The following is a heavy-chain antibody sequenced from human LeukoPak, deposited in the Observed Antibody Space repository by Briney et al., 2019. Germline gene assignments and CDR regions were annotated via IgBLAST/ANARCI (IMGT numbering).Heavy chain of an antibody. CDR3: ARSSGYSSSWPFDY. Sequence: SVKVSCKASGGTFSSYAISWVRQAPGQGLEWMGRIIPILGIANYAQKFQGRVTMTTDTSTSTAYMELRSLRSDDTAVYYCARSSGYSSSWPFDYWGQGTLVTVSS. J-gene: IGHJ4*02. D-gene: IGHD6-13*01. V-gene: IGHV1-69*04. CDR1: GGTFSSYA. CDR2: IIPILGIA.